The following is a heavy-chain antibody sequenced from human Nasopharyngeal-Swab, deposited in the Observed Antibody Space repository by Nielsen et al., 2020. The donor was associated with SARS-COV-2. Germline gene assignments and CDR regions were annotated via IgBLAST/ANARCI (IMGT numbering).Heavy chain of an antibody. CDR1: GFTFSNYW. CDR2: ISSSSSYI. D-gene: IGHD1/OR15-1a*01. Sequence: GESRKISCAAAGFTFSNYWMNWVRQAQGKGLEGVSSISSSSSYIYYADSVKGRFTISRDNAKNSLYLQMNSLRAEDTAVYYCASYVAGTPTYYYYYMDVWGKGTTVTVSS. J-gene: IGHJ6*03. CDR3: ASYVAGTPTYYYYYMDV. V-gene: IGHV3-21*01.